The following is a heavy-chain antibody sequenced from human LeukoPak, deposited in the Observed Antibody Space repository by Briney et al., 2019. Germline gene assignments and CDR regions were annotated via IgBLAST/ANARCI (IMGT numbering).Heavy chain of an antibody. J-gene: IGHJ4*02. Sequence: SQTLSLTRTVSGNSIGSGDTYWSWIRPPAGKGLEWIGRIYTSGSTNYNPSLKTRVPISGDRSKNQFSLRLSSVTAADTAVYYCARASYSYDINGWVPFDYWGQGTLVTVSS. CDR3: ARASYSYDINGWVPFDY. CDR2: IYTSGST. V-gene: IGHV4-61*02. CDR1: GNSIGSGDTY. D-gene: IGHD3-22*01.